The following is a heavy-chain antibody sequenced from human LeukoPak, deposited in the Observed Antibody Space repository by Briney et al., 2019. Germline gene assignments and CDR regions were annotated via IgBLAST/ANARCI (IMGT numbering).Heavy chain of an antibody. Sequence: GGSLRLSCAASGFTFSSYWMSWVRQAPGKGLEWVANIKQDGSEKYYVDSVKGRFTISRDNAKNSLYLQMNSLRAEDTAVYYCAREPYGGDYYMDVWGKGTTVTVSS. J-gene: IGHJ6*03. CDR3: AREPYGGDYYMDV. D-gene: IGHD3-10*01. V-gene: IGHV3-7*01. CDR2: IKQDGSEK. CDR1: GFTFSSYW.